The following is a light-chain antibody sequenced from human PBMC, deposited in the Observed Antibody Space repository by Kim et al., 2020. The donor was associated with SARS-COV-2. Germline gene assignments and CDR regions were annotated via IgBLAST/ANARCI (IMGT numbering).Light chain of an antibody. J-gene: IGKJ5*01. CDR2: GAS. CDR3: HQYKNWPPIT. V-gene: IGKV3-15*01. CDR1: QSVDSN. Sequence: ETVMTQSPATLSVSPGEGVTLSCRASQSVDSNLAWYQQKPGRAPRLLIYGASTRATGIPARFSGSGSGTEFSLTISSLQSEDFAVYYCHQYKNWPPITFGQGTRLEIK.